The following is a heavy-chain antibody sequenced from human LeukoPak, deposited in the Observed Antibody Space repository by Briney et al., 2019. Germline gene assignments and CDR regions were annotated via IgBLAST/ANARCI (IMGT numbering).Heavy chain of an antibody. Sequence: GGSLRLSCAASGFTVSLYYMTWVRQAPGKGLEWVSVISGSGGSTYYADSVKGRFTISRDNSKNTLYLQMNSLRAEDTAVYYCAKCLEWLQCAFDYWGQGTLVTVSS. J-gene: IGHJ4*02. D-gene: IGHD5-24*01. CDR3: AKCLEWLQCAFDY. CDR2: ISGSGGST. V-gene: IGHV3-23*01. CDR1: GFTVSLYY.